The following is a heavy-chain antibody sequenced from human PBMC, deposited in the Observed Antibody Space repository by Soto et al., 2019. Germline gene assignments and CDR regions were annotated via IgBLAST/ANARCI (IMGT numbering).Heavy chain of an antibody. D-gene: IGHD6-13*01. Sequence: QVQLVQSGAEVKKPGASVKVSCKASGYTFTGYYMHWVRQAPGQGLEWMGWINPNSGGTNYAQKFQGWVTMTRDTSISTAYMELSRLRSDDTAVYYCARVKQYSSSWYSSHAFDIWGQGTMVTVSS. CDR1: GYTFTGYY. V-gene: IGHV1-2*04. CDR2: INPNSGGT. J-gene: IGHJ3*02. CDR3: ARVKQYSSSWYSSHAFDI.